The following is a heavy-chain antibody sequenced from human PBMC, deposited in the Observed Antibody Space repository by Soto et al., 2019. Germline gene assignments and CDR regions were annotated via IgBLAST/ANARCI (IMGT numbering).Heavy chain of an antibody. CDR3: TSGSYYYDTSGFQY. CDR1: GFTFSNAW. J-gene: IGHJ4*02. Sequence: EVQLVESGGGLVQPGGSLRLSCAASGFTFSNAWMNWVRQAPGKGLEWVGRIKSKTDGGTIDYAAPVKGRFTISRDDSTDTLYLQMNGLKTDDTAVYYCTSGSYYYDTSGFQYWGQGTLVTVSS. D-gene: IGHD3-22*01. V-gene: IGHV3-15*07. CDR2: IKSKTDGGTI.